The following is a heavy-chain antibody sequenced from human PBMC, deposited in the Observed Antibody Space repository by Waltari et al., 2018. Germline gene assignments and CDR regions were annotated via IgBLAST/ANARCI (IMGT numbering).Heavy chain of an antibody. Sequence: QVQLQQWGAGLLKPSETLSLTCAVYGGSFSGYYWSWIRQPPGKGLEWSGEINQSGSTNDKPSLKSRVTISVDTSKNQFSLKLSSVTAADTAVYYCARPRYFRRDAFDIWGQGTMVTVSS. CDR3: ARPRYFRRDAFDI. CDR1: GGSFSGYY. D-gene: IGHD3-9*01. J-gene: IGHJ3*02. V-gene: IGHV4-34*01. CDR2: INQSGST.